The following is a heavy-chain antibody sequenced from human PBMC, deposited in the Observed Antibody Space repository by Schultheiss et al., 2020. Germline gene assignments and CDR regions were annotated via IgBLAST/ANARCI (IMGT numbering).Heavy chain of an antibody. CDR1: GFTFSSYA. Sequence: GGSLRLSCSASGFTFSSYAMHWVRQAPGKGLEYVSAISSNGGSTYYADSVKGRFTISRDNSKNTLYLQMSSLRAEDTAVYYCVKEGVAAHVRMNEATYAFDIWGQGTMVTVSS. J-gene: IGHJ3*02. CDR2: ISSNGGST. CDR3: VKEGVAAHVRMNEATYAFDI. D-gene: IGHD6-13*01. V-gene: IGHV3-64D*06.